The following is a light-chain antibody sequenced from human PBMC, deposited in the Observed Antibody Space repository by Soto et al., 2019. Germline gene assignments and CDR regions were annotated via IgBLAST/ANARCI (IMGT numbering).Light chain of an antibody. Sequence: DIQMTQPPSTLSASVGDTFTVTCRSSQSIGRWLAWYQQKPGKAPKLLIFDASTLENGIPARFSGSGSGTEFTLTISSLQSEDFAVYFCQQYNNWPPVTFGPGTKVDIK. CDR2: DAS. CDR1: QSIGRW. CDR3: QQYNNWPPVT. V-gene: IGKV1-5*01. J-gene: IGKJ3*01.